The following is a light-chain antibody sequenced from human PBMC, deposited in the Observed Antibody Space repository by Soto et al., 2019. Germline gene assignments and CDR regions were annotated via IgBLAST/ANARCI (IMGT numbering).Light chain of an antibody. CDR2: HAS. J-gene: IGKJ1*01. CDR3: QQRTNWPWT. V-gene: IGKV3-11*01. Sequence: ETVLTQSPATLSLSPGERATLSCRTSQSVSSYLAWFQQKPGQAPRVLIYHASNRATGIPARFSGSGSGTDFTLTTSSLEPEDFAVYYCQQRTNWPWTFGQGTKVEIK. CDR1: QSVSSY.